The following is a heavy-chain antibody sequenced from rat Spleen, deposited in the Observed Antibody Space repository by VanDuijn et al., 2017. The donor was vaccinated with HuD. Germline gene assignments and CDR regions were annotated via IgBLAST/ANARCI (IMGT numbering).Heavy chain of an antibody. V-gene: IGHV3-1*01. CDR2: ISSSSTT. CDR1: GYSITSNF. D-gene: IGHD1-4*01. CDR3: ARRVTWESRFDY. J-gene: IGHJ2*01. Sequence: EVQLQESGPGLVKPSQSLSLTCSVTGYSITSNFWGWIRKFPENKMEWIGHISSSSTTSYNPSLKSRISITRDTSKNQFFLQLNSVTTEDTATYFCARRVTWESRFDYWGQGVMVTVSS.